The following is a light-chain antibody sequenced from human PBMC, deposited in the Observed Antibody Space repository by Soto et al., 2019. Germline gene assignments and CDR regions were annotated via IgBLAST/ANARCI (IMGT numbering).Light chain of an antibody. Sequence: IVLTQSPGTLSLSPGERATLSCRASQSVSSNYLAWYQRKAGQAHRLLIYGAFSRHTGIPDRFSGSGSGTDFTLTISRLEPEDFAVYYCQQYGSSPLTFGGGTKVDI. CDR3: QQYGSSPLT. CDR1: QSVSSNY. J-gene: IGKJ4*01. CDR2: GAF. V-gene: IGKV3-20*01.